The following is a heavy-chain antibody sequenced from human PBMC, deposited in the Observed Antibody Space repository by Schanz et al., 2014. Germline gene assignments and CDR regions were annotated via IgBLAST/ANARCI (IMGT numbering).Heavy chain of an antibody. J-gene: IGHJ6*02. D-gene: IGHD3-9*01. CDR2: ISTSNGNT. CDR1: GYTFTDYG. V-gene: IGHV1-18*01. CDR3: AIFQDDILTGSEYYYGMDV. Sequence: QVQLVQSGAEAKKPGASVKVSCKASGYTFTDYGVIWVRQAPGQGLEWMGWISTSNGNTNYIQKLQGRVTMTTYTSTSTSYMELRRLISDDTAVYYCAIFQDDILTGSEYYYGMDVWGQGTTVNVSS.